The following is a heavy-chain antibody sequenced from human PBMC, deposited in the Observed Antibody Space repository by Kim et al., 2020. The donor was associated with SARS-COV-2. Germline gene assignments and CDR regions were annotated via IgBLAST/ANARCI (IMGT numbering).Heavy chain of an antibody. J-gene: IGHJ4*02. V-gene: IGHV4-31*03. D-gene: IGHD6-6*01. CDR1: GGSISSGGYY. CDR2: IYYSGST. CDR3: ARDLGGGIAARRAFGY. Sequence: SETLSLTCTVSGGSISSGGYYWSWIRQHPGKGLEWIGYIYYSGSTYYNPSLKSRVTISVDTSKNQFSLKLSSVTAADTAVYYCARDLGGGIAARRAFGYWGQGTLVTVSS.